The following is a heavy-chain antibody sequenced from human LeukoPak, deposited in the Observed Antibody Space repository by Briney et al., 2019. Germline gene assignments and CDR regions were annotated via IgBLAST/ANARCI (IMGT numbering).Heavy chain of an antibody. CDR3: ARGGYPTDDAFDI. V-gene: IGHV1-69*05. J-gene: IGHJ3*02. CDR1: GGTFSSYA. D-gene: IGHD3-22*01. CDR2: IIPIFGTA. Sequence: SVKVSCKASGGTFSSYAISWVRQAPGQVLEWMGRIIPIFGTANYAQKFQGRVTITTDESTSTAYMELSSLRSEDTAVYYCARGGYPTDDAFDIWGQGTMVTVSS.